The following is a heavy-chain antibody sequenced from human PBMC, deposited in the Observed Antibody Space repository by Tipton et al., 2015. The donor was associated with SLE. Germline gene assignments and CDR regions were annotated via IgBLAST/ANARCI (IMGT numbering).Heavy chain of an antibody. CDR2: ISYDGSNK. Sequence: SLRLSCAASGFTFSSYAMHWVRQAPGKGLEWVAVISYDGSNKYYADSVKGRFTISRDNSKNTLYLQMNSLRAEDTAVYYRARGGFDYWGQGTLVTVSS. CDR1: GFTFSSYA. D-gene: IGHD3-16*01. J-gene: IGHJ4*02. CDR3: ARGGFDY. V-gene: IGHV3-30-3*01.